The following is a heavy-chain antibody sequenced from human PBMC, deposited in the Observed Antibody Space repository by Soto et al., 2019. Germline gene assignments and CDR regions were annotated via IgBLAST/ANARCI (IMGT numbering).Heavy chain of an antibody. V-gene: IGHV4-4*02. Sequence: QVQLQESGPGLVKPSGTLSLTCAVSGGSISSSNWWRWVRQPPGKGLAWIGEIYHRGSTNYNPSLKSRVTISVDKSKNQFSLKLSSVTAADTAVYYCARSSMVPPKRRYGMDVWGQGTTVTVSS. CDR2: IYHRGST. CDR3: ARSSMVPPKRRYGMDV. CDR1: GGSISSSNW. D-gene: IGHD3-10*01. J-gene: IGHJ6*02.